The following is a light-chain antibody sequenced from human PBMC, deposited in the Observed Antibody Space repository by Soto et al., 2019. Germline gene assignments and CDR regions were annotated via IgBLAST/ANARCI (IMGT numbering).Light chain of an antibody. CDR1: QSVRRY. J-gene: IGKJ5*01. Sequence: IVLTQSPATLSLSPGERATLSCRASQSVRRYLAWYQQKPGQAPRLLIYDATTRATGIPARFSGSGSETDFTLTITSLEPEDFAVYYCQQCNNWPPITFGQGTRLEIK. V-gene: IGKV3-11*01. CDR2: DAT. CDR3: QQCNNWPPIT.